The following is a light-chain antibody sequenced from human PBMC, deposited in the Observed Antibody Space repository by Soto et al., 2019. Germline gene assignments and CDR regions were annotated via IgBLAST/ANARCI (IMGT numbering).Light chain of an antibody. V-gene: IGKV1-27*01. CDR2: AAS. CDR3: QKYNSDPRT. Sequence: DIQMTQSPSSLSASVGDRVTITCRASQGISNYLAWYQQTKGKVPKLLIYAASTLQSGVPSRFSGRGSGTDCTLPLSRLQTEDVETYYCQKYNSDPRTFGQGTKVDIK. CDR1: QGISNY. J-gene: IGKJ1*01.